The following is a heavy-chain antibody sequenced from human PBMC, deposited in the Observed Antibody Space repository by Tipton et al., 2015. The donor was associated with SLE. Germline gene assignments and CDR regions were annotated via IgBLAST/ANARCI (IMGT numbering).Heavy chain of an antibody. CDR3: ARENGSGRDFDY. J-gene: IGHJ4*02. CDR2: INLSGST. V-gene: IGHV4-34*01. CDR1: GGSFSGYY. D-gene: IGHD3-10*01. Sequence: LRLSCAVYGGSFSGYYLSWIRQPPGKGLEWSGEINLSGSTNNNPYLMSRVTISVDTSKKPFSLKLSSVTAADTAVYYCARENGSGRDFDYWGQGTLVTVSS.